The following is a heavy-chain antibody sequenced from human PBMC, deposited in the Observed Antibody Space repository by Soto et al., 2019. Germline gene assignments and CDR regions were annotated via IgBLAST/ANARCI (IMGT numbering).Heavy chain of an antibody. V-gene: IGHV5-51*01. CDR2: IDPLDSHT. J-gene: IGHJ5*02. Sequence: PGESLKISCKASGYIRNTDWISWVRQKPGKGLEWMGRIDPLDSHTRYSPSFRGQVTISADKSISAAYLQWTSLEASDTAIYYCARLLAEYSASVGPWGQGTLVTVSA. D-gene: IGHD5-12*01. CDR3: ARLLAEYSASVGP. CDR1: GYIRNTDW.